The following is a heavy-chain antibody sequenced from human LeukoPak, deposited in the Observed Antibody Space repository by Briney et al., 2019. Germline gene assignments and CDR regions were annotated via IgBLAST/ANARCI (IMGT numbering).Heavy chain of an antibody. D-gene: IGHD6-19*01. Sequence: GGSLRLSCAASGFTFSSYAMHWVRQAPGKGLEWVAVISDDGNSKYYADSVKDRLTISRDNSKNSLYLQMNSLRTEDTALYYCAKDGGDAIAVAGHFDYWGQGTLVTVSS. CDR3: AKDGGDAIAVAGHFDY. J-gene: IGHJ4*02. CDR1: GFTFSSYA. V-gene: IGHV3-30-3*01. CDR2: ISDDGNSK.